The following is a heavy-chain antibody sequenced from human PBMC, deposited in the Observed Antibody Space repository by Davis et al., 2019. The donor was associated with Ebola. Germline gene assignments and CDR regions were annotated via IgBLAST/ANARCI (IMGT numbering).Heavy chain of an antibody. CDR2: ISGSGGST. Sequence: PGGSLRLSCAASGFTFSSYAMSWVRQAPGKGLEWVSAISGSGGSTYYADSVKGRFTISRDNSKNTLYLQMNSLRAEDTAVYYCARDRGVGYCSSTSCTDGRWFDPWGQGTLVTVSS. CDR1: GFTFSSYA. CDR3: ARDRGVGYCSSTSCTDGRWFDP. V-gene: IGHV3-23*01. D-gene: IGHD2-2*01. J-gene: IGHJ5*02.